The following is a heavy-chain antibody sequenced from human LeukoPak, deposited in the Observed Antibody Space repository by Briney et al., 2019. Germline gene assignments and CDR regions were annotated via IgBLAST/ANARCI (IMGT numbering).Heavy chain of an antibody. CDR1: GFTFSSYA. CDR2: ISGSGGNT. D-gene: IGHD1-26*01. Sequence: GGSLRLSCAASGFTFSSYAMSWVRRAPGKGLEWVSAISGSGGNTYYADSVKGRFTISRDNSKNTLYLQMNSLRAEDTAVYYCAKLFSIVGATEGFDYWGQGTLVTVSS. J-gene: IGHJ4*02. V-gene: IGHV3-23*01. CDR3: AKLFSIVGATEGFDY.